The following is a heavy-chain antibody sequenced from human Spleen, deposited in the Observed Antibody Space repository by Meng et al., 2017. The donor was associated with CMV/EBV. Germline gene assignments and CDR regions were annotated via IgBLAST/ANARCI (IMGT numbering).Heavy chain of an antibody. V-gene: IGHV4-39*07. CDR3: VSGSYAQYDY. J-gene: IGHJ4*02. CDR2: IYYSGST. D-gene: IGHD1-26*01. Sequence: SETLSLTCTVSGGSISSSSYYWGWIRQPPGKGLEWIGSIYYSGSTYYNPSLKSRVTISVDTSKNQFSLKLNSVTAADTAVYYCVSGSYAQYDYWGQGTLVTVSS. CDR1: GGSISSSSYY.